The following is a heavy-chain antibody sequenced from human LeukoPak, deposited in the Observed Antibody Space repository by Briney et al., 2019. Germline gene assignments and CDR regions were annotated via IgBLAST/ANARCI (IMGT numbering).Heavy chain of an antibody. CDR3: ARDLIYEGGDY. Sequence: SVKVSCKASGGTFSSYAISWVRQAPGQGLEWMGRIIPILGIANYAQKFQGRVTITADKSTSTAYMELSSLRSEDTAVYYCARDLIYEGGDYWGQGTLVTVSS. V-gene: IGHV1-69*04. D-gene: IGHD3-16*01. CDR2: IIPILGIA. CDR1: GGTFSSYA. J-gene: IGHJ4*02.